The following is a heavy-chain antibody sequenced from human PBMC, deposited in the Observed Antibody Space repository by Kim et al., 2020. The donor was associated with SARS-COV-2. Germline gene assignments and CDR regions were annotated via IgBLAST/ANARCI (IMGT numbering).Heavy chain of an antibody. CDR3: ARDLRVGATGNFDY. D-gene: IGHD1-26*01. Sequence: KCRGRTTMTRDTSTSTVYMALSSLSSEDTAVYYCARDLRVGATGNFDYWGQGTLVTVSS. V-gene: IGHV1-46*01. J-gene: IGHJ4*02.